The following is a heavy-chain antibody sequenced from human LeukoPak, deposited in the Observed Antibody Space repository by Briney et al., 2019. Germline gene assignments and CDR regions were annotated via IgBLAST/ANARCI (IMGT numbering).Heavy chain of an antibody. J-gene: IGHJ3*02. CDR2: INHSGST. CDR3: ARAGYYDSEAFDI. V-gene: IGHV4-34*01. CDR1: GGSFSGYY. Sequence: TTSETLSLTCAVYGGSFSGYYWSWIRRPPGKGLEWIGEINHSGSTNYNPSLKSRVTISVDTSKNQFSLKLSSVTAADTAVYYCARAGYYDSEAFDIWGQGTMVTVSS. D-gene: IGHD3-22*01.